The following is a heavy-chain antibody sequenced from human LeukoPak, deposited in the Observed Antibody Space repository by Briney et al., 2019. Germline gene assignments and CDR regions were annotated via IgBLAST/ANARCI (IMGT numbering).Heavy chain of an antibody. J-gene: IGHJ2*01. CDR2: IYYSGST. CDR3: ARRSRWIQLWSLSFDL. D-gene: IGHD5-18*01. Sequence: PSETLSLTCTVSGGSISSSSYYWGWIRQPPGKGLEWIGSIYYSGSTYYNPSLKSRVTISVDTSKNQFSLKLSSVTAADTAVYYCARRSRWIQLWSLSFDLWGRGTLVTVSS. V-gene: IGHV4-39*01. CDR1: GGSISSSSYY.